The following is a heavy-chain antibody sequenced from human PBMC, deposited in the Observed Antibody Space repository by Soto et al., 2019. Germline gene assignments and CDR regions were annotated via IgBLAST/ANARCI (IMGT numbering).Heavy chain of an antibody. CDR3: ARLSVSGGSNYGMDV. J-gene: IGHJ6*02. CDR1: GYSFTGYW. Sequence: PGESLKISCKGSGYSFTGYWISWVRQMPGKGLEWMGRIDPSDSYTNYSPSFQGHVTISADKSISTAYLQWSSLKASDTAMYYCARLSVSGGSNYGMDVWGQGTTVTVSS. CDR2: IDPSDSYT. D-gene: IGHD2-15*01. V-gene: IGHV5-10-1*01.